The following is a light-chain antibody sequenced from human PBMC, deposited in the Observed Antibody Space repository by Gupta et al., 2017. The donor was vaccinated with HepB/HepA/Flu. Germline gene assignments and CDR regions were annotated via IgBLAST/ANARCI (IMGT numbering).Light chain of an antibody. CDR1: QSVSSSY. J-gene: IGKJ5*01. V-gene: IGKV3-20*01. CDR2: GAS. CDR3: QQYGSSSPIT. Sequence: EIVLTQSPGTLSLSPGERATLSCRASQSVSSSYLAWYQQKPGQAPRLLIYGASSRATGIPDRFIGSGSGTDFTLTISRLEPEDFAVYYCQQYGSSSPITFGQGTRLEIK.